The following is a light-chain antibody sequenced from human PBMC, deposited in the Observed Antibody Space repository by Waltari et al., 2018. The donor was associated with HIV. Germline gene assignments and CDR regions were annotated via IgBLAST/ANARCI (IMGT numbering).Light chain of an antibody. V-gene: IGKV3-20*01. Sequence: EIVLTQSPGTLSLSPGERATLSCRASQSVTNNHLAWSQHKPGQTPRLLIYGASSRATGMPDRVSGSGSGTDFTLTISRLEPEDFAVYYCHQYGSTPRTFGQGTRVEIK. CDR2: GAS. CDR3: HQYGSTPRT. J-gene: IGKJ1*01. CDR1: QSVTNNH.